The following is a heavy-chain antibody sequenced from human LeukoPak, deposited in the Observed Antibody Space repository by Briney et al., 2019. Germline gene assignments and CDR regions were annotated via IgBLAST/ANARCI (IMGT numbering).Heavy chain of an antibody. D-gene: IGHD2-15*01. CDR3: ARVLPYCSSDSCRRGVTWFDP. J-gene: IGHJ5*02. Sequence: ASVKVSCTASGYTFNSYGISWVRQAPGQGLEWMGWISAYNGNTNYAQNLQGRVTMTTDTSTKTAYMELRSLRSDDTAVYYCARVLPYCSSDSCRRGVTWFDPWGQGTLVTVSS. V-gene: IGHV1-18*01. CDR1: GYTFNSYG. CDR2: ISAYNGNT.